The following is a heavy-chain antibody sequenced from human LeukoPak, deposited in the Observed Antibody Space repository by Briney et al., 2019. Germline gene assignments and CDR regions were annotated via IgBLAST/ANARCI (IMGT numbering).Heavy chain of an antibody. CDR1: GGSISSSSYY. Sequence: SETLSLTCTVSGGSISSSSYYWGWIRQPPGKGLEWIGSIYYSGSTYYNPSLKSRVTISVDTSKNQFSLKLSSVTAADTAVYYCARGGMRDPFDYWGQGTLVTVSS. D-gene: IGHD1-14*01. CDR3: ARGGMRDPFDY. V-gene: IGHV4-39*01. CDR2: IYYSGST. J-gene: IGHJ4*02.